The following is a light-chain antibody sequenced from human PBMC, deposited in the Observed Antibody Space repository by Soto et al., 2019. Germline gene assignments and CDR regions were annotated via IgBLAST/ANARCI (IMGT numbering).Light chain of an antibody. V-gene: IGKV1D-16*01. J-gene: IGKJ4*01. Sequence: DIQMTQSPSSLSASVGDRVTITCRASQDISSWLAWYQQKPEKAPKSLIYAASNLQSGVPSRFSGIVSGKDFPLTISSLQPKDFTTYYSQHYKSSPLTFGGGTKVEI. CDR1: QDISSW. CDR3: QHYKSSPLT. CDR2: AAS.